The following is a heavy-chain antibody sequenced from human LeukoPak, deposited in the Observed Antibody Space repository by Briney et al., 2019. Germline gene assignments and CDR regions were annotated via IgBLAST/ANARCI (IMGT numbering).Heavy chain of an antibody. J-gene: IGHJ5*02. Sequence: SETLSLTCAVYGGSFSGYYWSWIRQPPGKGLEWIGEINHSGSTNYNPSLKSRVTISVDTSKNQFSLRLSSVTAADTAVYYCARDPREPIVVVPAANNWFDPWGQGTLVTVSS. D-gene: IGHD2-2*01. CDR3: ARDPREPIVVVPAANNWFDP. CDR2: INHSGST. CDR1: GGSFSGYY. V-gene: IGHV4-34*01.